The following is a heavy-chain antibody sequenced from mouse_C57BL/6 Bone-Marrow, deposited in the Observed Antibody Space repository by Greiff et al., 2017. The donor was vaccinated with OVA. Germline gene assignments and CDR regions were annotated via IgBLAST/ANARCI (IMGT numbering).Heavy chain of an antibody. D-gene: IGHD2-3*01. CDR1: GYTFTSYW. Sequence: QVQLKQPGAELVMPGASVKLSCKASGYTFTSYWMHWVKQRPGQGLEWIGEIDPSDSYTNYNQKFKGKSTLTVDKSSSTAYMQLSSLTSGDSAVYYCARSGGYYVYYWYFDVWGTGTTVTVSS. J-gene: IGHJ1*03. V-gene: IGHV1-69*01. CDR3: ARSGGYYVYYWYFDV. CDR2: IDPSDSYT.